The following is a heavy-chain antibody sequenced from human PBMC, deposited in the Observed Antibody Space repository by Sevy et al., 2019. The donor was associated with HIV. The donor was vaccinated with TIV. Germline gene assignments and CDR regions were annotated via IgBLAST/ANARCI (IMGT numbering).Heavy chain of an antibody. CDR3: ARGPNYGDRTDYFEY. V-gene: IGHV3-7*01. Sequence: GESLKISCAVSGFPFSNYWMSWVRQAPGKGLEWVANIKQDESEIYNVDSVKGRFTISRDNAKNSVSLQMNSLGAEDTAVYYCARGPNYGDRTDYFEYWGQGILVTVSS. D-gene: IGHD4-17*01. CDR2: IKQDESEI. CDR1: GFPFSNYW. J-gene: IGHJ4*02.